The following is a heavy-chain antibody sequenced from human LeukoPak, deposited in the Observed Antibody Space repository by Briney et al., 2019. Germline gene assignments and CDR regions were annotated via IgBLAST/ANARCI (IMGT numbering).Heavy chain of an antibody. Sequence: GGSLRLSCAASGFTFSNYGMHWVRQAPGKGLEWVAVISYDGSNKYYGDSVKGRFTVSRDDSKNTLSLQMNSLRAEDTAVYYCAKDRGVAAAEEDVFDIWGQGTMVTVSS. CDR1: GFTFSNYG. CDR3: AKDRGVAAAEEDVFDI. CDR2: ISYDGSNK. J-gene: IGHJ3*02. V-gene: IGHV3-30*18. D-gene: IGHD6-13*01.